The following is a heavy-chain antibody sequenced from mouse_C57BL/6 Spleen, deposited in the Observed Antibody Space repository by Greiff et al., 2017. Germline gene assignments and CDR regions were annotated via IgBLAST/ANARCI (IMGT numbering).Heavy chain of an antibody. CDR1: GCAFSSYW. CDR2: IYPGDGDT. J-gene: IGHJ3*01. Sequence: QVQLQQSGAELVKPGASVKISCKASGCAFSSYWMNWVKQRPGKGLEWIGQIYPGDGDTNYNGKFKGKATLTADKSSSTAYMQLSSLTSEDSAVYFCARDYYSNSFAYWGQGALVTVSA. V-gene: IGHV1-80*01. D-gene: IGHD2-5*01. CDR3: ARDYYSNSFAY.